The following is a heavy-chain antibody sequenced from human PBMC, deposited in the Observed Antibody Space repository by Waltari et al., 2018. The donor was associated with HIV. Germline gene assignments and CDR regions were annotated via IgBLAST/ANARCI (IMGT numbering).Heavy chain of an antibody. J-gene: IGHJ3*02. Sequence: QITLKESGPTLVKPTQTLTLTCTFSGFSLSTSGVGVGWIRQPPGQALEWLALIYWDDDKRYSPSLKSGLTINKDTSKDQVVLTMSNMYPVDIATYYCAHRWFPAYDSSGYIDAFDIWGQWTMVTVSS. D-gene: IGHD3-22*01. CDR3: AHRWFPAYDSSGYIDAFDI. CDR2: IYWDDDK. CDR1: GFSLSTSGVG. V-gene: IGHV2-5*02.